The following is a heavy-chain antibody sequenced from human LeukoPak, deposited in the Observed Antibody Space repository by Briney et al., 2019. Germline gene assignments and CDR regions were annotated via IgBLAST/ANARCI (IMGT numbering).Heavy chain of an antibody. V-gene: IGHV3-23*01. D-gene: IGHD6-19*01. CDR3: AKSGYSSGWPYYFDF. CDR2: ISGSGGVT. CDR1: GFTFGSYA. Sequence: GGSLRLSCVGSGFTFGSYAMSWVRQAPGKGLEWVSLISGSGGVTYYADSVKGRCTISRDNSKNTLYLQMNSLRAEDTAVYYCAKSGYSSGWPYYFDFWGQGTLVTVSS. J-gene: IGHJ4*02.